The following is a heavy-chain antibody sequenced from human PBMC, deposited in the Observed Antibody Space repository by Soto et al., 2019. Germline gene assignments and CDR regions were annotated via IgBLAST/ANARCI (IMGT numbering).Heavy chain of an antibody. D-gene: IGHD6-13*01. Sequence: GGSLRLSCAASGFTFSSYAMSWVRQAPGKGLEWVSAISGSGGSTYYADSVKGRFTISRDNSKNTLYLQMNSLRAEDTAVYYCARQRIAAAGYYYYYMDVWGKGTTVTVSS. J-gene: IGHJ6*03. CDR1: GFTFSSYA. V-gene: IGHV3-23*01. CDR2: ISGSGGST. CDR3: ARQRIAAAGYYYYYMDV.